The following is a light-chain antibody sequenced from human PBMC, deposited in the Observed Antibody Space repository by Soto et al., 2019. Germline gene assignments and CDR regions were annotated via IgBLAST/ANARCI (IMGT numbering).Light chain of an antibody. CDR2: DAS. J-gene: IGKJ4*01. Sequence: DIQMTQSPSSLSASIGDRVTITCQASQDISDFLNWYQERPGKAPQLLIYDASKLETGVPSTFSASGSGTDFTFTISSLQPEDVTSYYSQQYDGLPLTFDGVTKVDI. CDR3: QQYDGLPLT. V-gene: IGKV1-33*01. CDR1: QDISDF.